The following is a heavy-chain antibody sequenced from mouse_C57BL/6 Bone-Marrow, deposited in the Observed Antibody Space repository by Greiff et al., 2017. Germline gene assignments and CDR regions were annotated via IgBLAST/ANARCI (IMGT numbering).Heavy chain of an antibody. Sequence: EVQLVESGAELVRPGASVKLSCTASGFNIKDDYMHWVKQRPEQGLEWIGWIDPENGDTEYASKFQGKATITADTSSNTAYLQLSSLTSEDTAVYYCTTRSYYGNYWGQGTTLTVSS. CDR2: IDPENGDT. V-gene: IGHV14-4*01. CDR3: TTRSYYGNY. D-gene: IGHD2-1*01. CDR1: GFNIKDDY. J-gene: IGHJ2*01.